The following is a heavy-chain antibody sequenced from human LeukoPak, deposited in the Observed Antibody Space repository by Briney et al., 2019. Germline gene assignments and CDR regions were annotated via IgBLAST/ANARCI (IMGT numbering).Heavy chain of an antibody. J-gene: IGHJ3*02. Sequence: GGSLRLSCAASGFTFSSYEMNWVRQAPGKGLEWISYISSSGTTIYYADSVKGRFTISRDNAENSLYLQMNSLRAEDTAVYYCARSYSSTWDDAFDIWGQGTMVTVSS. CDR1: GFTFSSYE. CDR3: ARSYSSTWDDAFDI. V-gene: IGHV3-48*03. D-gene: IGHD6-13*01. CDR2: ISSSGTTI.